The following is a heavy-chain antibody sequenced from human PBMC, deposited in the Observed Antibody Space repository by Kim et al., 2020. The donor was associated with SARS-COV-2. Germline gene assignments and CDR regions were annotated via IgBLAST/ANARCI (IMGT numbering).Heavy chain of an antibody. Sequence: GGSLRLSFAASWFTFSSYWMTWVRQAPGKGLEWVANIKQDGNQKYYVDSVKGRFTISRDNAKNSLYLQMNSLRAEDTAVYYCARDGDLYSSGKDAFDIWGQGTMVTVSS. CDR3: ARDGDLYSSGKDAFDI. D-gene: IGHD6-19*01. CDR2: IKQDGNQK. CDR1: WFTFSSYW. V-gene: IGHV3-7*01. J-gene: IGHJ3*02.